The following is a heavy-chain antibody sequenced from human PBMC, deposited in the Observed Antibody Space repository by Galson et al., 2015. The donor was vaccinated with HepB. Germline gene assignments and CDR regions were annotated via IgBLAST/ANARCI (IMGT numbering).Heavy chain of an antibody. J-gene: IGHJ4*02. Sequence: SLRLSCAASGLYFPDVWMTWVRQAPGKGLEWVGRIKTRFDGGTTDLAAAVKGRFTMSRDDSKTTVYLHMNSLKTEDTAVYYCTTRYHYTDYWGQGTLVTVSS. D-gene: IGHD1-14*01. CDR3: TTRYHYTDY. V-gene: IGHV3-15*01. CDR1: GLYFPDVW. CDR2: IKTRFDGGTT.